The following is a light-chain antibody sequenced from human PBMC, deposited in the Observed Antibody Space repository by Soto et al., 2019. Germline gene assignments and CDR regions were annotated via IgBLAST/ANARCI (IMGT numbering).Light chain of an antibody. V-gene: IGKV3-20*01. CDR2: AAS. CDR1: ETVTSRY. CDR3: HRYGYGSDS. J-gene: IGKJ5*01. Sequence: EIALTQSPGTLSLSPGERATLSCRASETVTSRYLAWYQQKPGQAPRLLIYAASSRATGIPDRFSGSGSGTDFTLTISRLEPEDAAVYYCHRYGYGSDSFGQGTRLEIK.